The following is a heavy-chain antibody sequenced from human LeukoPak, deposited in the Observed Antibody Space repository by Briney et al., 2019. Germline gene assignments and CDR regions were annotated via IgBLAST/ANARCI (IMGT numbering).Heavy chain of an antibody. D-gene: IGHD3-22*01. CDR2: ISYDGIYK. CDR1: GFTFSSNA. CDR3: ATDREGDPSAYYLV. V-gene: IGHV3-30-3*01. Sequence: GGSLRLSCAASGFTFSSNAMNWVRQAPGRGLEWVAIISYDGIYKYYADSVKGRFTISRDNSKNTLYLQMNSLRAEDSAVYYCATDREGDPSAYYLVGGQGTLITVSS. J-gene: IGHJ4*02.